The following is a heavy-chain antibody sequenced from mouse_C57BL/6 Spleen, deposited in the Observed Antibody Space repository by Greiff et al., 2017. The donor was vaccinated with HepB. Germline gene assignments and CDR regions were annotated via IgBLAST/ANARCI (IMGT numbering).Heavy chain of an antibody. CDR3: ARYDYNGVDY. CDR2: INPKNGGT. D-gene: IGHD2-4*01. Sequence: EVQLQQSGPELVKPGASVKISCKASGYTFTDYYMNWVKQSHGKSLEWIGDINPKNGGTSYNQKFKGKATLTVDKSSSTAYMELRSLTSEDSAVYYCARYDYNGVDYWGQGTTLTVSS. J-gene: IGHJ2*01. CDR1: GYTFTDYY. V-gene: IGHV1-26*01.